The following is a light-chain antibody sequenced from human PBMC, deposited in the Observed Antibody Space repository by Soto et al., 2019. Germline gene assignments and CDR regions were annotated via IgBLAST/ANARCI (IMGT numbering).Light chain of an antibody. J-gene: IGKJ5*01. CDR3: QQRSTWPT. CDR2: DTS. CDR1: QSVSSSF. V-gene: IGKV3D-20*02. Sequence: EIVLTQSPGTLSLSPGERATLSCRASQSVSSSFLAWYQQRPGQAPRLVIYDTSTRATGVPARFSGSGSGTAFTLTISSLEPEDFALYYCQQRSTWPTFGQWKRLESK.